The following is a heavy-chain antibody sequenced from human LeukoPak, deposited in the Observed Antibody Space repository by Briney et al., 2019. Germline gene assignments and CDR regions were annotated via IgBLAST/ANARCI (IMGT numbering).Heavy chain of an antibody. CDR1: GYTFTSYG. V-gene: IGHV1-18*01. Sequence: ASVKVSCKASGYTFTSYGISWVRQAPGQGLEWMGWISAYNGNTNYAQKLRGRVTMTTDTSTSTAYMELRSLRSDDTAVYYCARDLVPRENDAFDIWGQGTMVTVSS. CDR2: ISAYNGNT. D-gene: IGHD2-8*02. J-gene: IGHJ3*02. CDR3: ARDLVPRENDAFDI.